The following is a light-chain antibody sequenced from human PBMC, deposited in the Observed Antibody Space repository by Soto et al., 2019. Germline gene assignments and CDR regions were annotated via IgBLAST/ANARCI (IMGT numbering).Light chain of an antibody. CDR2: GAS. CDR3: QQYHNWPPWT. J-gene: IGKJ1*01. CDR1: QSVSSSY. V-gene: IGKV3-20*01. Sequence: EIVLTQSPGTLSLSPGERATLSCRASQSVSSSYLAWYRQKPGQAPRLLIYGASSRATGIPDRFSGSGSGTDFTLTISRLEPEDFAVYYCQQYHNWPPWTFGQGTKVDIK.